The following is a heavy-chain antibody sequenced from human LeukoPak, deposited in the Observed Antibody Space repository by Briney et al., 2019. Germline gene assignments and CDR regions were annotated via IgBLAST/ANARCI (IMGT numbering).Heavy chain of an antibody. CDR1: GYSFTNYD. V-gene: IGHV1-8*02. CDR2: VNPNSGNA. D-gene: IGHD7-27*01. J-gene: IGHJ5*02. Sequence: ASVKVSCKASGYSFTNYDINWVRQAAGQGLEWMGWVNPNSGNAGYSQKFQGRVTLTRNTSLATTYMELTSLTSEDTAVYYCARGLGTYWGKDFLNWFDPWGQGTLVTVSS. CDR3: ARGLGTYWGKDFLNWFDP.